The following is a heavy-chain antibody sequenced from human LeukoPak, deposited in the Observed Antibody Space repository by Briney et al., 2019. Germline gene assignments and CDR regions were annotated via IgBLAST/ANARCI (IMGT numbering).Heavy chain of an antibody. CDR1: GYTFTSYD. V-gene: IGHV1-8*01. Sequence: ASVNVSCKASGYTFTSYDINWVRQATGQGLEWMGWMNPDSGKTVYAQKFQGRVIMTSDTSISTAYMELSSLRSDDTAVYYCARGRALFDWGQGTLVTVSS. J-gene: IGHJ4*02. D-gene: IGHD2-21*01. CDR3: ARGRALFD. CDR2: MNPDSGKT.